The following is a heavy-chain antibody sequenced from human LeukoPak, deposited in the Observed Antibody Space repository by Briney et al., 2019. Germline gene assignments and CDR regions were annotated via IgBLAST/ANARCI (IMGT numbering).Heavy chain of an antibody. CDR2: IYYTGTT. Sequence: SETLSLTCSVSGGSISSYYWDWIRQPPGKGLEWIGSIYYTGTTNYNPSLKSRVSISVDTSKNQFSLKLSSVTAADTAVYYCARVARYSGSYRNWFDPWGQGTLVTVSS. CDR1: GGSISSYY. J-gene: IGHJ5*02. CDR3: ARVARYSGSYRNWFDP. V-gene: IGHV4-59*12. D-gene: IGHD1-26*01.